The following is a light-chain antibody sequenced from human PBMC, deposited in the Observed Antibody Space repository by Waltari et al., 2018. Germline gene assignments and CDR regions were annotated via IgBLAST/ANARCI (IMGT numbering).Light chain of an antibody. CDR2: GVT. CDR3: TSDGGSSNFYV. CDR1: SSDVGAYNS. V-gene: IGLV2-8*01. Sequence: QSALTQPPSASGSPGQSVTISCTGTSSDVGAYNSVSRYRHHPGKAPNLVVYGVTKRPSGVPGRLSGSKSGNTASLTVSGLQTEDEADYYCTSDGGSSNFYVFGTGTKVTVL. J-gene: IGLJ1*01.